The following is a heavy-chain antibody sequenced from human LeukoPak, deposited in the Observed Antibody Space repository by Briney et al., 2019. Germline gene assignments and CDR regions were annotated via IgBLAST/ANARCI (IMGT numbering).Heavy chain of an antibody. D-gene: IGHD3-22*01. J-gene: IGHJ6*03. V-gene: IGHV4-34*01. CDR2: MNPSGST. CDR1: GGSFSGYY. Sequence: PSETLSLTCAVYGGSFSGYYWTWIRQTPEKGLKWIGEMNPSGSTNYNPSLKSRVTISVDTSKNQFSLELSSVTAADTAVYYCARGRQDVTMIVVVMTAVSYYLDVWGKGTTVTVS. CDR3: ARGRQDVTMIVVVMTAVSYYLDV.